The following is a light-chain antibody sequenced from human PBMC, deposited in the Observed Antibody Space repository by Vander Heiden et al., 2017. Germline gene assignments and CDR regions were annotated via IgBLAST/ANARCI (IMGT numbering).Light chain of an antibody. Sequence: EIVLTQYPATLSLSPGERATLSCRASQSVSSYLAWYQQKPGQAPRLLIYDASNRATGIPARFSGSGYGTDFTLTISSLEPEDFAVYYCQQLSNWPPITFGQETRLEIK. CDR1: QSVSSY. CDR3: QQLSNWPPIT. CDR2: DAS. V-gene: IGKV3-11*01. J-gene: IGKJ5*01.